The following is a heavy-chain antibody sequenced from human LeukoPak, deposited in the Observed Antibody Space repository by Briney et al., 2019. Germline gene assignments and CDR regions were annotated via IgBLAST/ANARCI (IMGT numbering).Heavy chain of an antibody. CDR2: VYPGDSDT. CDR3: ARQLDYGGFGAFGI. Sequence: GESLKISCKGSGYTFTTSWIHWVRRIPGKGLEWMGNVYPGDSDTRYSPSFQGQVTISADKSITTTYLQWNSLKASDTAIYYCARQLDYGGFGAFGIWGQGTMVTVSS. CDR1: GYTFTTSW. J-gene: IGHJ3*02. V-gene: IGHV5-51*01. D-gene: IGHD4-23*01.